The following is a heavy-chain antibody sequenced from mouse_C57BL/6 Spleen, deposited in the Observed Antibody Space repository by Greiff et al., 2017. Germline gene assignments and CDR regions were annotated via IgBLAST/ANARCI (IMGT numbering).Heavy chain of an antibody. CDR2: IYPGDGDT. J-gene: IGHJ2*01. V-gene: IGHV1-80*01. D-gene: IGHD1-1*01. CDR1: GYAFSSYW. Sequence: QVQLQQSGAELVKPGASVKISCKASGYAFSSYWMNWVKQRPGQGLEWIGQIYPGDGDTNYNGKFKGKATLTADKSSSTAYMQLSSLTSEDSAVYFCARLFYGSSLDYWGQGTTLTVSS. CDR3: ARLFYGSSLDY.